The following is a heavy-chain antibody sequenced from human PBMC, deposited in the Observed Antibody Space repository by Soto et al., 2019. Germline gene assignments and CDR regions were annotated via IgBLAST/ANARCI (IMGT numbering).Heavy chain of an antibody. D-gene: IGHD4-17*01. J-gene: IGHJ4*02. CDR2: INSDGTTI. Sequence: HPGGSLRLSCAASGFTFSSRWMHWVRQAAGKGLVWVSRINSDGTTITYADSVKGRFTISRDNAKNTLYLQMNSLRAEDTAVYYCARGTQTTVTTRLFDCWGQGTLVTVSS. CDR1: GFTFSSRW. CDR3: ARGTQTTVTTRLFDC. V-gene: IGHV3-74*01.